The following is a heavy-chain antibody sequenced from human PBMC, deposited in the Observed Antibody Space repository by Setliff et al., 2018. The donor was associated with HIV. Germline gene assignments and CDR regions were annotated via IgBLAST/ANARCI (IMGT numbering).Heavy chain of an antibody. CDR3: AKGGANGWYGGYFQH. D-gene: IGHD6-19*01. Sequence: GGSLRLSCAASGFTFSSYAMSWVRQAPGKGLEWVSGISASGGSIYYADSVKGRFTISRDNSKNTLYLQMSSLRAEDTAVYYCAKGGANGWYGGYFQHWGQGTLVTV. V-gene: IGHV3-23*01. CDR2: ISASGGSI. J-gene: IGHJ1*01. CDR1: GFTFSSYA.